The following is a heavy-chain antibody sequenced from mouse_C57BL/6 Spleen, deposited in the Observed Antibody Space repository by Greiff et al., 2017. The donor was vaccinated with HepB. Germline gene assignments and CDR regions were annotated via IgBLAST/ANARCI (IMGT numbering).Heavy chain of an antibody. V-gene: IGHV5-9-1*02. D-gene: IGHD1-1*01. CDR3: TRVYYGSSYVDYFDY. CDR1: GFTFSSYA. Sequence: LVESGEGLVKPGGSLKLSCAASGFTFSSYAMSWVRQTPEKRLEWVAYISSGGDYINYADTVKGRFTISRDYARNTLYLQMSSLKSEDTAMYYCTRVYYGSSYVDYFDYWGQGTTLTVSS. J-gene: IGHJ2*01. CDR2: ISSGGDYI.